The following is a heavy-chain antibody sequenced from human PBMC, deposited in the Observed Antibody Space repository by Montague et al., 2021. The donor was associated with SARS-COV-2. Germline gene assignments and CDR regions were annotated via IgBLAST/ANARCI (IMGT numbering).Heavy chain of an antibody. D-gene: IGHD1-1*01. CDR2: INYGGST. CDR1: CGSFIDYH. V-gene: IGHV4-34*01. CDR3: ARGAPGY. J-gene: IGHJ4*02. Sequence: SETLSLTCAVYCGSFIDYHCTWIRQSPGEGMEWIGQINYGGSTKYNPSLKRRVTISIDTSKNQFSLKLTAVTAADTAVYYCARGAPGYWGQGTLATVSS.